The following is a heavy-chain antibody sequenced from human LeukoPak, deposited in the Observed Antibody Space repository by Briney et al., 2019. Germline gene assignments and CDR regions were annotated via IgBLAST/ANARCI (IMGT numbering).Heavy chain of an antibody. V-gene: IGHV3-66*01. J-gene: IGHJ4*02. CDR1: GFTVSSNY. Sequence: GSLRLSCAASGFTVSSNYMSWVRQAPGKGLEWVSVIYSGGSTYYADSVKGRFTISRDNSKNTLYLQMNSLRAEDTAVHYCARGKRSDYYDSSGYYYGTWYFDYWGQGTLVTVSS. CDR2: IYSGGST. CDR3: ARGKRSDYYDSSGYYYGTWYFDY. D-gene: IGHD3-22*01.